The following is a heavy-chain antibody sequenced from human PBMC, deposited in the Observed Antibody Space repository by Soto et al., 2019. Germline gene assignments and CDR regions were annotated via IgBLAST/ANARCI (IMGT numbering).Heavy chain of an antibody. CDR1: GGSFSGYY. V-gene: IGHV4-34*01. CDR2: INHSGST. J-gene: IGHJ4*02. Sequence: PSETLSLTCAVYGGSFSGYYWSWIRQPPGKGLEWIGEINHSGSTNYNPSLKSRVTISVDTSKNQFSLKLSSVTAADTAVYYCARDPGVGATRNFDYWGQGTLVTVSS. D-gene: IGHD1-26*01. CDR3: ARDPGVGATRNFDY.